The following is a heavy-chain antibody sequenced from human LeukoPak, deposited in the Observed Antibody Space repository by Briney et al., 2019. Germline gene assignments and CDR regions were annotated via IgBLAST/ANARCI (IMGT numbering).Heavy chain of an antibody. J-gene: IGHJ4*02. CDR1: GFTFSSYW. CDR3: AREMDYDILTGYYFGSDY. D-gene: IGHD3-9*01. Sequence: PGGSLRLSCAASGFTFSSYWMHWVRQAPGKGLVWVSRINSDGRSTSYADSVKGRFTISRDNAKNTLYLQMNSLRAEDTAVYYCAREMDYDILTGYYFGSDYWGQGTLVTVSS. CDR2: INSDGRST. V-gene: IGHV3-74*01.